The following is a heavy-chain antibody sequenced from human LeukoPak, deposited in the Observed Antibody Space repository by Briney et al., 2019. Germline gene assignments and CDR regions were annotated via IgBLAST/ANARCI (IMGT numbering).Heavy chain of an antibody. Sequence: PSETLSLTCSVSGGSLSPYYWSWIRQPPGGGLEWLREINQSGSTNYNPSLKSRVTISVEKFKNQFSLEVTSVTAADTAIYYCATLGGLYYESHGYPDFDHWGQGTLVTVSS. CDR2: INQSGST. D-gene: IGHD3-22*01. CDR3: ATLGGLYYESHGYPDFDH. J-gene: IGHJ4*02. V-gene: IGHV4-34*01. CDR1: GGSLSPYY.